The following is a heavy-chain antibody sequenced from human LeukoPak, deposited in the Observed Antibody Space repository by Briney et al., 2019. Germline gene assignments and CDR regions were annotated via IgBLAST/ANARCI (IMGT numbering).Heavy chain of an antibody. CDR2: INPGDSVT. J-gene: IGHJ4*02. D-gene: IGHD3-16*01. Sequence: GESLKISGKGSRYSFPTYWIACVRQMPGKGLEWMGSINPGDSVTRYSPSLQGQVTISADKSISTAYLQWSSLRASDTAMYYRARHFRVMSDFDFWGQGTLVTVSS. V-gene: IGHV5-51*01. CDR1: RYSFPTYW. CDR3: ARHFRVMSDFDF.